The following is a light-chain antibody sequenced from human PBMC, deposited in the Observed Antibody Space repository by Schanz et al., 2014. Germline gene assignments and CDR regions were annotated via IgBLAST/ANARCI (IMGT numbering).Light chain of an antibody. V-gene: IGLV2-14*01. CDR2: DVS. CDR3: CSYAGSGLYV. CDR1: SSDVGGYNY. J-gene: IGLJ1*01. Sequence: QSALTQPASVSGSPGQSITISCTGTSSDVGGYNYVSWYQQHPGKAPKLMIYDVSNRPSGVPDRFSGSKSGNTASLTISGLQAEDEADYYCCSYAGSGLYVFGTGTKLTVL.